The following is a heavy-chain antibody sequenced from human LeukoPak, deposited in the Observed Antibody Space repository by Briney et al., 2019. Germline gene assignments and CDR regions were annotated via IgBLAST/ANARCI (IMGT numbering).Heavy chain of an antibody. CDR3: ALTAVTTLDLDY. Sequence: ASVKVSCKASGYTFTGYYMHWVRQAPGQGLQYMGRINPNSGGTNYAPKFQDRVTLTRDTSISTAYMELGRLRSDDTAVYYCALTAVTTLDLDYWGQGTLVTVSS. D-gene: IGHD4-17*01. J-gene: IGHJ4*02. V-gene: IGHV1-2*06. CDR1: GYTFTGYY. CDR2: INPNSGGT.